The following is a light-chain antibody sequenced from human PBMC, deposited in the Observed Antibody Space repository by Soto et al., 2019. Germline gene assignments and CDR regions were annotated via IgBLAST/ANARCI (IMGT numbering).Light chain of an antibody. CDR1: QSVSSN. V-gene: IGKV3-15*01. CDR2: GAS. J-gene: IGKJ1*01. CDR3: QQYNNWGT. Sequence: EIVMTQSPATLSVSPGERVTLSCRASQSVSSNLAWYQQKLGQAPRLLIYGASTRATGIPARFSGSGSGTEFTLTISSLQSEDFAVYYCQQYNNWGTFGQGTKVEIK.